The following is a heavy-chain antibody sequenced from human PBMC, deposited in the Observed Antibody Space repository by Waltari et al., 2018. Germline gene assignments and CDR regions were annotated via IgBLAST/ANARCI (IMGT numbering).Heavy chain of an antibody. D-gene: IGHD6-13*01. CDR1: GGSISSSY. Sequence: QFQLHASRPGLVKPSATLSLPSPVSGGSISSSYWSWIRQPPGKGLEWIGYIYYSGSNNYNPSLKSRVTISVDTSKNQFSLKLSSVTAADTAVYYCARDREQLALGRIWGKGTMVTVSA. CDR2: IYYSGSN. V-gene: IGHV4-59*01. J-gene: IGHJ3*02. CDR3: ARDREQLALGRI.